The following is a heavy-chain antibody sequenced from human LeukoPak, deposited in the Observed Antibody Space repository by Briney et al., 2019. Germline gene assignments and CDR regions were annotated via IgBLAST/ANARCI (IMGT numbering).Heavy chain of an antibody. J-gene: IGHJ4*02. CDR2: IYYSGST. Sequence: SETLSLTCTVSGGSISSSSYYWGWIRQPPGKGLEWIVSIYYSGSTYYNPSLKSRVTISVDTSKNQFSLKLSSVTAADTAVYYCARRGSWGGPFDYWGQGTLVTVSS. CDR1: GGSISSSSYY. V-gene: IGHV4-39*01. D-gene: IGHD6-13*01. CDR3: ARRGSWGGPFDY.